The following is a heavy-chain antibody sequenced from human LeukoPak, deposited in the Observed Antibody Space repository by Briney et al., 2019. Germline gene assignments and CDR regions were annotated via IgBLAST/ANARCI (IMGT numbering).Heavy chain of an antibody. V-gene: IGHV3-69-1*02. J-gene: IGHJ4*02. D-gene: IGHD3-16*01. CDR3: GRAFPPLRTSSAGDL. CDR1: GFTFSDYD. CDR2: ISGLSTHI. Sequence: GGSLRLSCSASGFTFSDYDMNWVRQAPGKGLEWVPSISGLSTHIYYGDSVKGRFSISRDNAKNSVYLQMNSLGVEDTAIYYCGRAFPPLRTSSAGDLWGQGILVTVSS.